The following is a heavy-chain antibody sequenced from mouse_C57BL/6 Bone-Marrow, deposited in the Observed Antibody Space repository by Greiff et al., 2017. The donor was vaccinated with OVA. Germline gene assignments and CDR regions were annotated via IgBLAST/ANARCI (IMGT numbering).Heavy chain of an antibody. J-gene: IGHJ4*01. Sequence: VQLQQPGAELVRPGSSVKLSCKASGYTFTSYWMDWVKQRPGQGLEWIGNIYPSDSETHYNQKFKDKATLTVDKSSSTAYMQLSSLTSEDSAVYYCARPAEGYAIDYWGQGTSVTVSS. CDR3: ARPAEGYAIDY. V-gene: IGHV1-61*01. CDR1: GYTFTSYW. CDR2: IYPSDSET.